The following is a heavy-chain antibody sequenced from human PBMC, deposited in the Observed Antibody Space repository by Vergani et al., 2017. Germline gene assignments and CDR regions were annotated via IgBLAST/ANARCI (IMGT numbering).Heavy chain of an antibody. CDR3: TTGLVGIDY. CDR2: IRSKANSYAT. D-gene: IGHD6-19*01. CDR1: GFTFSSYG. V-gene: IGHV3-73*01. Sequence: VQLVESGGGVVQPGRSLRLSCAASGFTFSSYGMHWVRQAPGKGLEWVGRIRSKANSYATAYAASVKGRFTISRDDSKNTAYLQMNSLKTEDTAVYYCTTGLVGIDYWGQGTLVTVSS. J-gene: IGHJ4*02.